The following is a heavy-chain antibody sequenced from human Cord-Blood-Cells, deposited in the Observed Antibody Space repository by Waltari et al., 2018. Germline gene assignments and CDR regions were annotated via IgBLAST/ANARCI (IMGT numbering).Heavy chain of an antibody. J-gene: IGHJ3*02. D-gene: IGHD1-26*01. Sequence: EVQLVESGGGLVQPGGSLRLSCAASGFTFSSYWMHWVRRAPGKGLVWVSRINSDGSSTSYADSVKGRFTISRDNAKNTLYLQMNSLRAEDTAVYYCAREVGATHAFDIWGQGTMVTDSS. V-gene: IGHV3-74*01. CDR3: AREVGATHAFDI. CDR1: GFTFSSYW. CDR2: INSDGSST.